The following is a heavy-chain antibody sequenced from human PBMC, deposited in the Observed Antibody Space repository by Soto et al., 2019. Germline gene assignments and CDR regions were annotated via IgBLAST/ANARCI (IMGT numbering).Heavy chain of an antibody. V-gene: IGHV3-11*01. CDR3: ATGDWSRTNNFDT. D-gene: IGHD2-2*01. CDR1: GFLFSHYY. CDR2: ISSNSTAF. J-gene: IGHJ5*02. Sequence: NLLESGGGLVKPGGSLRLSCEGSGFLFSHYYMSWIRQGPEKRLELVAYISSNSTAFYYADSVKGRFTVSKDDAKKSAFLQMTSVTSDDTATYYCATGDWSRTNNFDTWGQGTQVIVSA.